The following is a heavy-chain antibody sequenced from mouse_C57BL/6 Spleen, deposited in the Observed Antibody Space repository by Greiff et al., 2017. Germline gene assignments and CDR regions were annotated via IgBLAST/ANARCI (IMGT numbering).Heavy chain of an antibody. CDR3: TIITTVVATGYFDV. D-gene: IGHD1-1*01. CDR2: IDPENGDT. V-gene: IGHV14-4*01. J-gene: IGHJ1*03. Sequence: EVQLQQSGAELVRPGASVKLSCTASGFNIKDDYMHWVKQRPEQGLEWIGWIDPENGDTEYDPKFQGKATMTADTSSNTAYLQLSSLTSEDTAVYYCTIITTVVATGYFDVWGTGTTVTVSS. CDR1: GFNIKDDY.